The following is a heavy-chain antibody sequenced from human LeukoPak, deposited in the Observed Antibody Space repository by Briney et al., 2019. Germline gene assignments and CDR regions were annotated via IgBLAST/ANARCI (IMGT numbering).Heavy chain of an antibody. D-gene: IGHD6-13*01. Sequence: PGGSLRLSCAASGFTFSSYAMSWVRQAPGKGLEWVSAISGSGGSTYYADSVKGRFTISRDNSKNTLYLQMNSLRAEDTAVYYCAKAPYSSSWGSNWFDPWGQGTLVTVSS. V-gene: IGHV3-23*01. CDR1: GFTFSSYA. CDR2: ISGSGGST. CDR3: AKAPYSSSWGSNWFDP. J-gene: IGHJ5*02.